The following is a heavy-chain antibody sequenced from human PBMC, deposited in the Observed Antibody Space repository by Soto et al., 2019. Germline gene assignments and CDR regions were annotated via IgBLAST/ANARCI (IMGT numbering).Heavy chain of an antibody. CDR3: GRESPFDF. CDR2: INPSSGST. Sequence: QVQLVQSGAEVKKPGASVKVSCKASGYTFSTYYINWVRQAPGQGLEWMGMINPSSGSTVHSPKFQGRLTVTRDTSTSTVYMELSSLKSADTAVYYCGRESPFDFWGQGTLVTVSS. CDR1: GYTFSTYY. J-gene: IGHJ4*02. V-gene: IGHV1-46*03.